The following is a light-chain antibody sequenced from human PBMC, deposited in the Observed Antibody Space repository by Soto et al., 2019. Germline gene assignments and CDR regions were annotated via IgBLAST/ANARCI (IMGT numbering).Light chain of an antibody. Sequence: QSALTQPASVSGSPGQSVTISCTGTSSDVGGYNYVSWYQQHPGKAPKLMIYDVSHRPSGVSNRFSGSKSVNTASLTISGLQAEDEADYFCSSYTSSSTLVFGGGTKLTVL. J-gene: IGLJ2*01. CDR3: SSYTSSSTLV. CDR1: SSDVGGYNY. V-gene: IGLV2-14*03. CDR2: DVS.